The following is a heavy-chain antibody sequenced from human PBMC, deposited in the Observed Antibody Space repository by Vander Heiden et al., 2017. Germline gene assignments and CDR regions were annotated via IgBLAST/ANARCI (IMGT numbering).Heavy chain of an antibody. CDR1: TVDSVRRSSYY. CDR3: VRPSEDAYNFDF. Sequence: QLQQQEWGPGLLKPSATLSLTFHFSTVDSVRRSSYYWGLIRQPPGKGLEWIGNVYYSGTTYYNPSLRSRLSISLDTSKSQLSLKLTSVTATDAAVYFCVRPSEDAYNFDFWRQGTLVTVSS. V-gene: IGHV4-39*01. J-gene: IGHJ4*02. D-gene: IGHD1-1*01. CDR2: VYYSGTT.